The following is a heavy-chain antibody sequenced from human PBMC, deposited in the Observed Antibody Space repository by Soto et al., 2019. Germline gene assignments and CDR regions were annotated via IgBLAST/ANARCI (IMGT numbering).Heavy chain of an antibody. J-gene: IGHJ6*03. CDR1: GFTFSDYY. D-gene: IGHD3-3*01. V-gene: IGHV3-11*01. Sequence: GGSLRLSCAASGFTFSDYYMSWIRQAPGKGLEWVSYISSSGSTIYYADSVKGRFTISRDNAKNSLYLQMNSLRAEDTAVYYCARVPPPPRITIFGVALSGYYYMDVWGKGTTVTVSS. CDR3: ARVPPPPRITIFGVALSGYYYMDV. CDR2: ISSSGSTI.